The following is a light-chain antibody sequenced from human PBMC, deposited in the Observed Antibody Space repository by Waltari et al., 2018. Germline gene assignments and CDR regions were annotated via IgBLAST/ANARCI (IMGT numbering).Light chain of an antibody. CDR1: SSDVGFYNL. CDR3: CSYAGRNIWV. J-gene: IGLJ3*02. CDR2: EVI. Sequence: QSALTQPASVSGSPGQSITISCTGTSSDVGFYNLVSWYQQHPDKAPKLMVYEVIDRPSGVSPRFSGSKSGNTASLTISGLQAEDEADYYCCSYAGRNIWVFGGGTKVTVL. V-gene: IGLV2-23*02.